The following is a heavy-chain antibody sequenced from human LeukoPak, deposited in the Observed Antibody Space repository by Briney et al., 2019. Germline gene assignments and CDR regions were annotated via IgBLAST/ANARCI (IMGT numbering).Heavy chain of an antibody. D-gene: IGHD3-9*01. Sequence: GGPLRLSCAASGFTFSSYAMSWVRQAPGKGLEWVSAISGSGGSTYYADSVKGRFTISRDNSKRTLYLQMNSLRAEDTAVYYCAKDSGVLRHFDWLSYFDYWGQGTLVTVSS. J-gene: IGHJ4*02. CDR3: AKDSGVLRHFDWLSYFDY. CDR2: ISGSGGST. V-gene: IGHV3-23*01. CDR1: GFTFSSYA.